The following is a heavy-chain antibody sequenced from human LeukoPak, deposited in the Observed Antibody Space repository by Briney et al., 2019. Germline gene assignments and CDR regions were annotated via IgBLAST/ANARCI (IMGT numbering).Heavy chain of an antibody. J-gene: IGHJ3*02. CDR3: ARASSHYDTTGLGAVDI. D-gene: IGHD3-22*01. Sequence: GGSLRLSCAVSGFTFNSYSMHWLRQAPGKGLEWVSGINWNSGNIDYADSVKGLFTISRDDAKKSLSLQLNPLRTEDTALYYCARASSHYDTTGLGAVDIWGQGTMVTVSS. CDR2: INWNSGNI. V-gene: IGHV3-9*01. CDR1: GFTFNSYS.